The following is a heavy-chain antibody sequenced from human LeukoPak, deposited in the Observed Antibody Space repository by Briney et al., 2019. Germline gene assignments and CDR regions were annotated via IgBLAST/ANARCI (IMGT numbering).Heavy chain of an antibody. Sequence: GGSLRLSCAASGFTFRSYAMSWVRRAPGKGLEWVSAISGSGGSTYYADSVKGRFTISRDNSKNTLYLQMNSLRAEDTAVYYCAKDKGYCSSTSCYTIFDYWGQGTLVTVSS. V-gene: IGHV3-23*01. CDR3: AKDKGYCSSTSCYTIFDY. J-gene: IGHJ4*02. CDR1: GFTFRSYA. D-gene: IGHD2-2*02. CDR2: ISGSGGST.